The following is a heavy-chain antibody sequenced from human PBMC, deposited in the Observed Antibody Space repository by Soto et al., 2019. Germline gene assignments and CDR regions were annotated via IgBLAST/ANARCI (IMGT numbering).Heavy chain of an antibody. CDR2: ISGSGGST. V-gene: IGHV3-23*01. J-gene: IGHJ4*02. CDR1: GFTFSSYG. CDR3: AKSLSVGATTPFDY. D-gene: IGHD1-26*01. Sequence: EVQLLESGGGLVQPGGSLRLSCAASGFTFSSYGMSWVRQAPGKGLEWVSAISGSGGSTYYADSVQGRFTISRDHSKNTMYLQMNSLRAEDTAVYYCAKSLSVGATTPFDYWGQGTLVTVSS.